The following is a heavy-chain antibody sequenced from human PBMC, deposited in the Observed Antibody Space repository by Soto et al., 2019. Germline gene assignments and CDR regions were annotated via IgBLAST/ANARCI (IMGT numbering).Heavy chain of an antibody. CDR3: ARALRYFDWLPPPPFDY. Sequence: ASVKVSCKASGYTFTSYAMHWVRQAPGQRLEWMGWINAGNGNTKYSQKFQGRVTITRDASASTAYMELSSLRSEDTAVYYCARALRYFDWLPPPPFDYWGQGTLVTVSS. J-gene: IGHJ4*02. D-gene: IGHD3-9*01. V-gene: IGHV1-3*01. CDR1: GYTFTSYA. CDR2: INAGNGNT.